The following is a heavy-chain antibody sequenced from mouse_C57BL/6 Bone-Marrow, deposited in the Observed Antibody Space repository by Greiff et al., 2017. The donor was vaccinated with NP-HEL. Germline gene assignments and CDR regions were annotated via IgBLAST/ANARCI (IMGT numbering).Heavy chain of an antibody. J-gene: IGHJ3*01. D-gene: IGHD4-1*01. V-gene: IGHV1-63*01. CDR1: GYTFTNYW. CDR2: IYPGGGYP. CDR3: ARKGDWDGFAY. Sequence: QVQLQQSGAELVRPGPSVKLSCKASGYTFTNYWIGWAKQRPGHGLEWIGDIYPGGGYPNYHEQFKGKATLTADKSSSTAYMQFSSLTSEDSAIYYCARKGDWDGFAYWGQGTRVTVSA.